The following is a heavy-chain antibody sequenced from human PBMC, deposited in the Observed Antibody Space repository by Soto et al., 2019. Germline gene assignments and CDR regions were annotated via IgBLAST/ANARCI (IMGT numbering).Heavy chain of an antibody. CDR2: IRSKAYGGTT. D-gene: IGHD3-3*01. J-gene: IGHJ6*02. Sequence: GGSLRLSCTASGFTFGDYAMSWFRQAPGKGLEWVGFIRSKAYGGTTEYAASVKGRFTISRDDSKSIAYLQMNSLKTEDTAVYYCTRDQTVTIFGVVTQVYGMDVWGQGTTVTVSS. V-gene: IGHV3-49*03. CDR3: TRDQTVTIFGVVTQVYGMDV. CDR1: GFTFGDYA.